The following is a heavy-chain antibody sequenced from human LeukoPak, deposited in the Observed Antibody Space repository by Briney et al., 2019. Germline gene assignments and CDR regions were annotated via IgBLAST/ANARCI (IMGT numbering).Heavy chain of an antibody. J-gene: IGHJ1*01. CDR1: GFTFSSYW. CDR2: INSDGSST. CDR3: ARWKADCTNGVCYRYFQH. V-gene: IGHV3-74*01. D-gene: IGHD2-8*01. Sequence: GGSLRLSCAASGFTFSSYWMHWVRQAPGKGLVWVSRINSDGSSTSYADSVKGRFTISRDNAKNTLYLQMNSLRAEDTAVYYCARWKADCTNGVCYRYFQHWGQGTLVTVSS.